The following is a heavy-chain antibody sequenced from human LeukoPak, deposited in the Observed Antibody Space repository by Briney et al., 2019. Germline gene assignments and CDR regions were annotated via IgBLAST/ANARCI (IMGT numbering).Heavy chain of an antibody. CDR1: GYTFTSYG. J-gene: IGHJ6*03. CDR2: ISAYNGNT. Sequence: GASVKVSCKASGYTFTSYGISWVRQAPGQGLEWMGWISAYNGNTNYAQKLQGRVTMTTDTSTSTAYMELRSLRSDDTAVYYCARGKTAMVIDYYYYYMDVWGKGTTVTVSS. D-gene: IGHD5-18*01. V-gene: IGHV1-18*01. CDR3: ARGKTAMVIDYYYYYMDV.